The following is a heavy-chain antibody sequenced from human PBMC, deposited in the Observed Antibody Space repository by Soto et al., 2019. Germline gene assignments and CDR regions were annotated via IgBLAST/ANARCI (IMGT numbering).Heavy chain of an antibody. CDR3: AKSRSVMVTTVTTIDY. J-gene: IGHJ4*02. D-gene: IGHD4-17*01. Sequence: GGSLRLSCAASGFTFSSYGMHRVRQAPGKGLEWVAVIPYDGSNKYYADSVKGRFTISRDNSKNTLYLQMNSLRAEDTAVYYCAKSRSVMVTTVTTIDYWGQGTLVTVSS. CDR2: IPYDGSNK. V-gene: IGHV3-30*18. CDR1: GFTFSSYG.